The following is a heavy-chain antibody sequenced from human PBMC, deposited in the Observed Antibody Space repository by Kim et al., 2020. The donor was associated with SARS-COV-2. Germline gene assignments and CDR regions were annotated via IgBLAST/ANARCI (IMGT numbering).Heavy chain of an antibody. D-gene: IGHD2-2*01. CDR1: GFTFSNAW. CDR3: TTENIVVVPAAGGSGFMWYYYYGMDV. V-gene: IGHV3-15*01. Sequence: GGSLRLSCAASGFTFSNAWMSWVRQAPGKGLEWVGRTKSKTDGGTTDYAAPVKGRFTISRDDSKNTLYLQMNSLKTEDTAVYYCTTENIVVVPAAGGSGFMWYYYYGMDVWGQGTTVTVSS. J-gene: IGHJ6*02. CDR2: TKSKTDGGTT.